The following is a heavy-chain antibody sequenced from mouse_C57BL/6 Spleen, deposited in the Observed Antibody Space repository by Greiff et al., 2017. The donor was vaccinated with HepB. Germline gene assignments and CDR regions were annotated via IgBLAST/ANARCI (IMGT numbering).Heavy chain of an antibody. J-gene: IGHJ1*03. V-gene: IGHV1-26*01. CDR1: GYTFTDYY. Sequence: VQLKQSGPELVKPGASVKISCKASGYTFTDYYMNWVKQSHGKSLEWIGDINPNNGGTSYNQKFKGKATLTVDKSSSTAYMELRSLTSEDSAVYYCARPLDQYFDVWGTGTTVTVSS. CDR2: INPNNGGT. CDR3: ARPLDQYFDV.